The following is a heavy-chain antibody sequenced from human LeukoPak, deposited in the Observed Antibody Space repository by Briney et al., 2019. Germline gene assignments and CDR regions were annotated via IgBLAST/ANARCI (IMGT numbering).Heavy chain of an antibody. D-gene: IGHD6-6*01. CDR2: ISGSAGST. CDR3: AKFGAALPQKRLGTNTFDY. CDR1: GFTFSSYA. V-gene: IGHV3-23*01. J-gene: IGHJ4*02. Sequence: GGSLRLSCAASGFTFSSYARSWVRQAPGKGLEWVSAISGSAGSTYYADSVKGRFTISRDNSKNTLYLQMNSLRAEDTAVYYCAKFGAALPQKRLGTNTFDYWGQGTLVTVSS.